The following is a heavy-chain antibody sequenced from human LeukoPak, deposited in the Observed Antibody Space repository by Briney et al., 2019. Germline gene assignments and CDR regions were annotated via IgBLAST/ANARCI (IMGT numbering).Heavy chain of an antibody. CDR3: ASFAYGGNSENWFDP. Sequence: GGSLRLSCVASGFTFSSYWMHWVRQAPGKGLVWVSRINSDGSSTSYADSVKGRFTISRDNAKNTLYLQMNSLRAEDTAVYYCASFAYGGNSENWFDPWGQGTLVTVPS. D-gene: IGHD4-23*01. V-gene: IGHV3-74*01. CDR2: INSDGSST. CDR1: GFTFSSYW. J-gene: IGHJ5*02.